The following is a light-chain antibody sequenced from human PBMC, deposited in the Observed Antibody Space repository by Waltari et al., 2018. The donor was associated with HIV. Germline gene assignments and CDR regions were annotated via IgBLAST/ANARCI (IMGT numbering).Light chain of an antibody. V-gene: IGLV2-23*02. CDR3: CSYAGTSILV. CDR2: EFT. Sequence: QSALTQPASVSGSPGQSITISCTGTSSDVGSYHLVSWYQQHPGKAPKLMIYEFTKRPSGVSNRVSGSKSGNTASLTISGLQAEDEGDYHCCSYAGTSILVFGGGTKLTVL. J-gene: IGLJ3*02. CDR1: SSDVGSYHL.